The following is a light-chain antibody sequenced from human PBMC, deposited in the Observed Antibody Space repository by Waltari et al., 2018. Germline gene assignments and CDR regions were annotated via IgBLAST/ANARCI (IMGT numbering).Light chain of an antibody. Sequence: QSALTQPASVSGSPRQSITLSCTGTTSCVGGYNYVPWYQQHPGKAPKLMIYDASKRPSGVSNRFSGSKSGNTASLTISGLQAEDEADYYCCSYAGSSTLFGGGTKLTVL. J-gene: IGLJ2*01. CDR2: DAS. CDR3: CSYAGSSTL. CDR1: TSCVGGYNY. V-gene: IGLV2-23*01.